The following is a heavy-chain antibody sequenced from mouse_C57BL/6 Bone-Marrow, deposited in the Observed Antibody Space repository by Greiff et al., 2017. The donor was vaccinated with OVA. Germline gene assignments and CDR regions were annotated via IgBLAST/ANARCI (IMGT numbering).Heavy chain of an antibody. D-gene: IGHD1-1*01. CDR2: ICTGGGT. Sequence: QVQLKESGPGLVAPSQCLSITCTVSGFSFTSYAISWVRQPPGKGLEWLGVICTGGGTTYYYALKSSLSIRNDNSKSQVFLKMNSLQTADTAGYYCARRYYGSLAYWGQGTLVTVSA. J-gene: IGHJ3*01. CDR1: GFSFTSYA. V-gene: IGHV2-9-1*01. CDR3: ARRYYGSLAY.